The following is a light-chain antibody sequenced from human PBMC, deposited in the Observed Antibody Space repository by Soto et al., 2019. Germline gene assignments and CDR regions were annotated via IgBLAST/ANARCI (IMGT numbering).Light chain of an antibody. Sequence: DIQMTQSPSSLSASVGDRFTVTCQASQNINNYLNWYQQKPGRAPKLLIYDASNLEAGVPSRFSGSGSGTDFTLTISNLQAEDVAVYYCQQYHSDPITFGQGTRLEIK. V-gene: IGKV1-33*01. J-gene: IGKJ5*01. CDR3: QQYHSDPIT. CDR1: QNINNY. CDR2: DAS.